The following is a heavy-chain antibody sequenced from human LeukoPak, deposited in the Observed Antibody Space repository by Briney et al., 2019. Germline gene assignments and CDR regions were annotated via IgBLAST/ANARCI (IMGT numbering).Heavy chain of an antibody. CDR1: GFTFNDYG. CDR2: INWNGGST. Sequence: GGSLRLSCAASGFTFNDYGMSWVRQAPGKGLEWVSGINWNGGSTDYADSVKGRFTISRDNAKTSLYLQMNSLIADDTAVYYCARDSKLRADSGYDLADYWGQGTLGTVS. V-gene: IGHV3-20*04. D-gene: IGHD5-12*01. CDR3: ARDSKLRADSGYDLADY. J-gene: IGHJ4*02.